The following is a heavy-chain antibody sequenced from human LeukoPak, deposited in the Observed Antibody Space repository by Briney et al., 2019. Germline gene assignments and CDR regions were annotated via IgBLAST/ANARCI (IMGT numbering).Heavy chain of an antibody. CDR3: ARSEHSSSSFDY. CDR2: ISSSSTHI. CDR1: GFTLSSYS. V-gene: IGHV3-21*01. J-gene: IGHJ4*02. Sequence: GGSLRLSCAASGFTLSSYSMNWVRQAPGKGLEWVSYISSSSTHIYYADSVKGRFTISRDNARNSLYLQMNSLRAEDTAIYYCARSEHSSSSFDYWGQGTLVSVSS. D-gene: IGHD6-6*01.